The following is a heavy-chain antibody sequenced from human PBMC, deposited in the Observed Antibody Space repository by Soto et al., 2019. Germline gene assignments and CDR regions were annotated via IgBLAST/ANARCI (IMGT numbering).Heavy chain of an antibody. Sequence: GGSLRLSCAASGFTFSSYGMHWVRQAPGKGLEWVAVISYDGSNKYYADSVKGRFTISRDNSKNTLYLQMNSLRAEDTAVYYCAKDPGTIVHFDYWGQGTLVTVSS. CDR1: GFTFSSYG. J-gene: IGHJ4*02. CDR2: ISYDGSNK. V-gene: IGHV3-30*18. D-gene: IGHD1-26*01. CDR3: AKDPGTIVHFDY.